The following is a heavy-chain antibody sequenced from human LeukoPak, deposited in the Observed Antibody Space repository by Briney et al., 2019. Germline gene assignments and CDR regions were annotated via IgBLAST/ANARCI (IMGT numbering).Heavy chain of an antibody. Sequence: GGSLRLSCAASGFTFNTYAMSWVRQAPGMGLEWVSAISAGVTHYADSVKGRFTIFTDVSKNTVYLQMNSLRVDDTARYYCVREAGHCNRSSCSKTNWFDPWGQGTLVTVSS. J-gene: IGHJ5*02. V-gene: IGHV3-23*01. CDR2: ISAGVT. CDR1: GFTFNTYA. D-gene: IGHD2-2*01. CDR3: VREAGHCNRSSCSKTNWFDP.